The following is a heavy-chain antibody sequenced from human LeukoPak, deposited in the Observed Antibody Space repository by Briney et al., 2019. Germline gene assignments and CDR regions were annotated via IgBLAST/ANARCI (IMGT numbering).Heavy chain of an antibody. CDR2: INAGNGNT. CDR1: GYTFTSYA. Sequence: ASLKVSCKASGYTFTSYAMHWVRQAPGQRLEWMGWINAGNGNTKYSQKFQGRVTITRDTSASTAYMELSSLRSEDMAVYYCARQTIPRYWNYFDYWGQGTLVTVSS. J-gene: IGHJ4*02. CDR3: ARQTIPRYWNYFDY. D-gene: IGHD1-14*01. V-gene: IGHV1-3*03.